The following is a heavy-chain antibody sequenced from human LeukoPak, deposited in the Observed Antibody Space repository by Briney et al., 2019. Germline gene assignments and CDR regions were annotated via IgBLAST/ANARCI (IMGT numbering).Heavy chain of an antibody. Sequence: AASVKVSCKASGYTFTNNDLHWVRQAPGKGLEWMGMIYPRDGSTSYAQNFQGRVTVTRDTSTTTVHMELRGLRSEDTAVYYCARDQEGFDYWGQGTVVTVSS. CDR1: GYTFTNND. CDR3: ARDQEGFDY. V-gene: IGHV1-46*01. CDR2: IYPRDGST. J-gene: IGHJ4*02.